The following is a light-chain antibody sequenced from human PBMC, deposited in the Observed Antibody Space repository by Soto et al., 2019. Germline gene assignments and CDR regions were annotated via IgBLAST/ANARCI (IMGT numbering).Light chain of an antibody. CDR1: QSISSW. CDR2: KAS. Sequence: DIPMTQSPSTLSASVGDRVTITCRASQSISSWLAWYQQKPGKAPKLLIYKASSLESGVLSRFSGSGSGTEFTLTISSLQPDDFAIYYCQQYNSYSGTFGQGTKVEIK. V-gene: IGKV1-5*03. J-gene: IGKJ1*01. CDR3: QQYNSYSGT.